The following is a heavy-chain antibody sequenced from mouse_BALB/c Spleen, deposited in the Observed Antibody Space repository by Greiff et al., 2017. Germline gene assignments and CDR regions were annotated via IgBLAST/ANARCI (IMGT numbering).Heavy chain of an antibody. D-gene: IGHD1-2*01. V-gene: IGHV5-6-5*01. CDR1: GFTFSSYA. CDR3: ARGDYYGPWFAY. Sequence: DVMLVESGGGLVKPGGSLKLSCAASGFTFSSYAMSWVRQTPEKRLEWVASISSGGSTYYPDSVKGRFTISRDNARNILYLQMSSLRSEDTAMYYCARGDYYGPWFAYWGQGTLVTVSA. J-gene: IGHJ3*01. CDR2: ISSGGST.